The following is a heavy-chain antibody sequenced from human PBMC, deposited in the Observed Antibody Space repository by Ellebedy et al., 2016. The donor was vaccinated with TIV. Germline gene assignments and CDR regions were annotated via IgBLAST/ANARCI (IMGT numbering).Heavy chain of an antibody. D-gene: IGHD2-21*02. CDR2: INPNSGVT. CDR3: ARDIGVTEFDY. Sequence: AASVKVSCKASGYTFTGYYIHWVRQAPGQGLEWMGWINPNSGVTNYAQKFQDWVTMTRDTSISTAYMELSRLRSDDTAVYYCARDIGVTEFDYWGQGTLVTVSS. V-gene: IGHV1-2*04. CDR1: GYTFTGYY. J-gene: IGHJ4*02.